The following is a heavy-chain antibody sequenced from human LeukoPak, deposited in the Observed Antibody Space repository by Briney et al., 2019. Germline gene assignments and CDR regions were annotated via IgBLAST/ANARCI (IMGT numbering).Heavy chain of an antibody. D-gene: IGHD3-10*01. Sequence: GGSLRLSCAASGFSISRYWMSWVRQAPGKGLEWVANIKQDGSEKIYVESVKGRFTISRDNAKNSLYLQTNSLRAEDTAVYYCARAGQEWFGELGFDQWGQGTLVIVSS. CDR2: IKQDGSEK. CDR1: GFSISRYW. J-gene: IGHJ4*02. CDR3: ARAGQEWFGELGFDQ. V-gene: IGHV3-7*01.